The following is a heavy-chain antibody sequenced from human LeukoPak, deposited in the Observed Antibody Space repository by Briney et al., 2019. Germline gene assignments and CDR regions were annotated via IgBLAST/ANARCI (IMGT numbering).Heavy chain of an antibody. J-gene: IGHJ6*03. D-gene: IGHD2-2*01. CDR1: GYTLTELS. Sequence: ASVKVSCKVPGYTLTELSMHWVRQAPGKGLEWMGGFDPEDGETIYAQKFQGRVTMTEDTSTDTAYMELSSLRSEDTAVYYCATVGYCSSTSCYGNYYYYYMDVWGKGTTVTVSS. CDR2: FDPEDGET. CDR3: ATVGYCSSTSCYGNYYYYYMDV. V-gene: IGHV1-24*01.